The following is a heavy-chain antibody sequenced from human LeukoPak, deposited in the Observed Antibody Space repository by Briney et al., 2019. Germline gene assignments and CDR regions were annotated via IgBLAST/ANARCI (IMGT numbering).Heavy chain of an antibody. CDR3: ARDELYDSSGYLPHY. D-gene: IGHD3-22*01. J-gene: IGHJ4*02. CDR2: IIPILGIA. Sequence: ASVKVSCKASGGTFSSYAISWVRQAPGQGPEWMGRIIPILGIANYAQKFQGRVTITADKSTSTAYMELSSLRSEDTAVYYCARDELYDSSGYLPHYWGQGTLVTVSS. CDR1: GGTFSSYA. V-gene: IGHV1-69*04.